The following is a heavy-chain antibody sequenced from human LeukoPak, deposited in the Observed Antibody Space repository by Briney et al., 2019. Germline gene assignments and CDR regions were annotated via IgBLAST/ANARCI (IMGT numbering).Heavy chain of an antibody. CDR1: GFPFSSYW. CDR2: IKQDGSKK. J-gene: IGHJ4*02. CDR3: TRVGYIDEGIDY. V-gene: IGHV3-7*04. Sequence: GGSLRLSCVASGFPFSSYWMTWVRPAPGEGLGWVANIKQDGSKKSYVDSVKGRFTISRDNAKNSLYLQMNSLRAEDTAIYYCTRVGYIDEGIDYWGQGTLVTVSS. D-gene: IGHD5-24*01.